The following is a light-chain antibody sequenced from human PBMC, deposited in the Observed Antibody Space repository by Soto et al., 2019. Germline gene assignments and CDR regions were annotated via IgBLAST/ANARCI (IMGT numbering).Light chain of an antibody. J-gene: IGKJ1*01. CDR1: QPISDY. Sequence: DIQMTQSPSSLSASVGDRVTITCRTSQPISDYLNWYQQKPGKAPSLLIYTASNLQTGVPSRFSGSGSGTHFTLTLSRLQPEDFATYHCQQSYHTPRTFRQGTKVEIK. CDR3: QQSYHTPRT. V-gene: IGKV1-39*01. CDR2: TAS.